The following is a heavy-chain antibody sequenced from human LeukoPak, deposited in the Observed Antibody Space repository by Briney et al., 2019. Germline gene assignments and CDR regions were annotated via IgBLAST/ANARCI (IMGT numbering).Heavy chain of an antibody. V-gene: IGHV3-74*01. CDR1: GFTFSSYW. J-gene: IGHJ4*02. D-gene: IGHD3-9*01. CDR2: IKSAESSI. Sequence: PGGSLRLSCAASGFTFSSYWMHWVRQAPGEGLVWVSRIKSAESSIRYADSVKGRFTISRDNAKNTLYLQMNSLRAEDTAVYYCARSTSSEYDIYHFDYWGQGTLVTVSS. CDR3: ARSTSSEYDIYHFDY.